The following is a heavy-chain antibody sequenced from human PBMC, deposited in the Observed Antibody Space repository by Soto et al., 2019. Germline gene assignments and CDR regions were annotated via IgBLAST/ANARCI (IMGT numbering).Heavy chain of an antibody. CDR1: GGTFSSYA. Sequence: QVQLVQSGAEVKKPGSSVKVSCKASGGTFSSYAISWVRQAPGQGLDWMGGIIPIFGTANYAQKFQGRVTITADESTSTAYMELSSLRSEDTAVYYCARGTESEYSSSSSFDYWGQGTLVTVSS. D-gene: IGHD6-6*01. V-gene: IGHV1-69*01. CDR2: IIPIFGTA. CDR3: ARGTESEYSSSSSFDY. J-gene: IGHJ4*02.